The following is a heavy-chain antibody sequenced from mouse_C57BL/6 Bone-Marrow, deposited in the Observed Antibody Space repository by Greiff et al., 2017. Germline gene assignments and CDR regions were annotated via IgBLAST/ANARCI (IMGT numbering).Heavy chain of an antibody. J-gene: IGHJ3*01. Sequence: EVQGVESGGGLVKPGGSLKLSCAASGFTFSSYAMSWVRQTPEKRLEWVATISDGGSYTYSPDNVKGRFTISRDNAKNNLYLQMRHLKSEDTAVYYCASDEGKAYWGQGTLVTVSA. CDR1: GFTFSSYA. CDR2: ISDGGSYT. V-gene: IGHV5-4*01. CDR3: ASDEGKAY.